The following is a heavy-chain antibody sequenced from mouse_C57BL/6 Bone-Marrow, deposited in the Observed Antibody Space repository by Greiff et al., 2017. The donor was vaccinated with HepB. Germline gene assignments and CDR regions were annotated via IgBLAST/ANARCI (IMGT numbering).Heavy chain of an antibody. CDR1: GYTFTSYW. Sequence: QVQLQQPGAELVMPGASVKLSCKASGYTFTSYWMHWVKQRPGQGLEWIGEIDPSDSYTNYNQKFKGKSTLTVDKSSSTAYMQLSSLTSEDSAVYYCARELLRMGDYGGQGTSVTVSS. V-gene: IGHV1-69*01. D-gene: IGHD1-1*01. J-gene: IGHJ4*01. CDR3: ARELLRMGDY. CDR2: IDPSDSYT.